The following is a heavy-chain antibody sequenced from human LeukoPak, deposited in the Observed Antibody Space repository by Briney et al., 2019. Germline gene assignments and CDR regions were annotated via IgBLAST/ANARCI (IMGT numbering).Heavy chain of an antibody. CDR3: ARPPYSSGSFDL. Sequence: GGSLRLSCAASGFTFSSYWMHWVRQAPGKGLMWVSRITSDGSSTTYADSVKGRFTISRDNAKNTLYLQMNSLRAEDTAMYYCARPPYSSGSFDLWGRGTLVTVSS. D-gene: IGHD6-19*01. V-gene: IGHV3-74*01. J-gene: IGHJ2*01. CDR2: ITSDGSST. CDR1: GFTFSSYW.